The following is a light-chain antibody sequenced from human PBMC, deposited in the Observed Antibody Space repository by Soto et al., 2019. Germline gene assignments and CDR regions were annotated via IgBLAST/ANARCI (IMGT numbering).Light chain of an antibody. CDR2: DAS. J-gene: IGKJ5*01. V-gene: IGKV3-11*01. CDR3: QQRSNWPPIT. Sequence: EIVLTQSPATLSLSPGERATLSCRASQSIISYFAWYQQKPGQAPRLLIYDASNRATGIPARFSGSGSGTDFTLTIISLEPDDCAVYYCQQRSNWPPITFGQGTRLEIK. CDR1: QSIISY.